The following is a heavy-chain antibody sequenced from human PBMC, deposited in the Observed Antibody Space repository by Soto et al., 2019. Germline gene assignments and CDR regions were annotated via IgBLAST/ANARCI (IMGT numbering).Heavy chain of an antibody. D-gene: IGHD5-18*01. CDR1: GFSFSDYV. J-gene: IGHJ4*02. Sequence: GGSLRLSCAASGFSFSDYVMHWVRQAPGKGLEWVVVIWYDGSNKYYADSVKGRFTISRDNSKNTLYLQMNSLRAEDTAVYYCAKDLGGYSYNWGQGTLVTVSS. V-gene: IGHV3-30*02. CDR3: AKDLGGYSYN. CDR2: IWYDGSNK.